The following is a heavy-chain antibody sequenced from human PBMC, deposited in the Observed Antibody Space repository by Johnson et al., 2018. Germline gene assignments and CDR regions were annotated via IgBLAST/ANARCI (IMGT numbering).Heavy chain of an antibody. Sequence: QVQLVESGAEVKKPGASVKVSCKASGYTFTNYYLQWVRQAPGQGLEWMGIINPSGGITSYALTFQGRVTMTSDTSTSTVYMARSSLRSEEPAVYSCASLTGFDGFDIWGQGTMVTVSS. J-gene: IGHJ3*02. D-gene: IGHD7-27*01. CDR1: GYTFTNYY. CDR3: ASLTGFDGFDI. CDR2: INPSGGIT. V-gene: IGHV1-46*01.